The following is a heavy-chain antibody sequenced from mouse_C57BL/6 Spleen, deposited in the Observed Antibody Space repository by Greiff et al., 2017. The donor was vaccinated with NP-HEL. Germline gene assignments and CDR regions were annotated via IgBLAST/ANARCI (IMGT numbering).Heavy chain of an antibody. CDR1: GYSFTSYY. J-gene: IGHJ4*01. CDR3: AIDSSDAMDY. D-gene: IGHD3-2*02. V-gene: IGHV1-66*01. CDR2: IYPGSGNT. Sequence: VQLQHSGPELVKPGASVKISCKASGYSFTSYYLHWVKQRPGQGLEWIGWIYPGSGNTKYNEKFKGKATLTADTSSSTAYMQLSSLTSEDSAVYYCAIDSSDAMDYWGQGTSVTVSS.